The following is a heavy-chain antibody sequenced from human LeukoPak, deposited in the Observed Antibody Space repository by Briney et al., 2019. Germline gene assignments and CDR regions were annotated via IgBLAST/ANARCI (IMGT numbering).Heavy chain of an antibody. Sequence: SETLSLTCSVSGGSINSCDYNWSWIRQPPGKGLEWIGFIYCTGTTCHNPSLKSQVTISVDTSKNQFSLNLSPVTVADTAVYYCAGEKNYGDYGTYWGQGTLVTVSS. CDR2: IYCTGTT. CDR3: AGEKNYGDYGTY. D-gene: IGHD4-17*01. V-gene: IGHV4-30-4*08. J-gene: IGHJ4*02. CDR1: GGSINSCDYN.